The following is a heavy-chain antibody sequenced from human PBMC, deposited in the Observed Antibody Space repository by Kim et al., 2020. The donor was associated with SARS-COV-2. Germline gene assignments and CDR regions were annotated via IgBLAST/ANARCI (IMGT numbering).Heavy chain of an antibody. CDR2: ISAYNGNT. D-gene: IGHD3-10*01. J-gene: IGHJ6*02. CDR3: ARDPPSVLLWFGESYGMDV. V-gene: IGHV1-18*01. Sequence: ASVKVSCKASGYTFTSYGISWVRQAPGQGLEWMGWISAYNGNTNYAQKLQGRVTMTTDTSTSTAYMELRSLRSDDTAVYYCARDPPSVLLWFGESYGMDVWGQGTTVTVSS. CDR1: GYTFTSYG.